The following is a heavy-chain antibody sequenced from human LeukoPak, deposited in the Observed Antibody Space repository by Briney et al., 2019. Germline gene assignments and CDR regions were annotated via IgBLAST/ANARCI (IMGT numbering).Heavy chain of an antibody. CDR2: IKQDGSDK. CDR3: ARLTGTTGFDY. D-gene: IGHD1-1*01. J-gene: IGHJ4*02. Sequence: PGGSLRLSCSASGFPFSSYWMSWVRQAPGKGREWVANIKQDGSDKYYVDSVKGRFTISRDNAKNSLYLQVNSLRADDTAVYYCARLTGTTGFDYWGQGTLVTVSS. V-gene: IGHV3-7*01. CDR1: GFPFSSYW.